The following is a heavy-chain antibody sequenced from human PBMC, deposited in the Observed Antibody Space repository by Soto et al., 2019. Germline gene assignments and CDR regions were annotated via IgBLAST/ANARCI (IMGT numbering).Heavy chain of an antibody. V-gene: IGHV1-69*13. CDR3: ATGYDSSGSLARRYYYYYGMDV. Sequence: GASVKVSCKASGGTFSSYAISWVRQAPGQGLEWMGGIIPIFGTANYAQKFQGRVTITADESTSTAYMELSSLRSEDTAVYYCATGYDSSGSLARRYYYYYGMDVWGQGTTVTVS. CDR1: GGTFSSYA. D-gene: IGHD3-22*01. J-gene: IGHJ6*02. CDR2: IIPIFGTA.